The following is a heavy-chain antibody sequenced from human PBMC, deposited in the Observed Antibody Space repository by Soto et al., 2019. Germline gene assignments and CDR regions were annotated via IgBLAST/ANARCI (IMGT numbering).Heavy chain of an antibody. Sequence: QITLQESGPALVRPTETLMLTCTYSRFSLTTSGVGVGWVRQPPGKALEWLAVIYWDDDKRYAPSLRGRLTITKDTSKNQVVLGMTHMLPMDTGTYYCARRLEQSGSSWDSGAFDIWGQGTVVAVS. V-gene: IGHV2-5*05. CDR3: ARRLEQSGSSWDSGAFDI. D-gene: IGHD6-6*01. J-gene: IGHJ3*02. CDR2: IYWDDDK. CDR1: RFSLTTSGVG.